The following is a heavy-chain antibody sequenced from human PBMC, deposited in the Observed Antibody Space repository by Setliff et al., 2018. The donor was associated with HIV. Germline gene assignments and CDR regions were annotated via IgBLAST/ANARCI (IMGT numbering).Heavy chain of an antibody. CDR2: ISSSSSYI. J-gene: IGHJ4*02. Sequence: ETLSLTCGVSGYSISSDYCWGWIRQPPGKGLEWVSSISSSSSYIYYADSVKGRFTISRDNAKNSLYLQMNSLRAEDTAVYYCAVHYYDSSGYDYWGQGTLVTVSS. CDR3: AVHYYDSSGYDY. D-gene: IGHD3-22*01. CDR1: GYSISSDYC. V-gene: IGHV3-21*01.